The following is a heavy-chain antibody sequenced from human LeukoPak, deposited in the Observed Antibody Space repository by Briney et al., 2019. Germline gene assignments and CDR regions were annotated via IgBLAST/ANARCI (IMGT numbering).Heavy chain of an antibody. V-gene: IGHV4-59*01. CDR2: VYYTGST. CDR3: ARGAMATTPFFDY. J-gene: IGHJ4*02. Sequence: SETLSLACPVSGGSISNYYYWTWIRQPPGKGLEWIGYVYYTGSTNFNPSLKSRVTMSLDTSRNQFSLKLTSLTAADTAVYYCARGAMATTPFFDYWGQGTLVTVSS. D-gene: IGHD5-24*01. CDR1: GGSISNYY.